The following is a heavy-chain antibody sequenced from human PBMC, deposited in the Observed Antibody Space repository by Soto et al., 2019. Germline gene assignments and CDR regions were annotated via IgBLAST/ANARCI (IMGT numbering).Heavy chain of an antibody. J-gene: IGHJ4*02. CDR1: GLTFSSYA. CDR2: MSGSGGYT. Sequence: EVQLLESGGGLVQPGGSLRLSCAASGLTFSSYAMSWVRQAPGKGLEWVSTMSGSGGYTYYADSVEGRFAISRDNSKNTLYLQMADLRAEDTAVYYCATFRFCTSTSCYGREGGFWGQGTLVTVSS. V-gene: IGHV3-23*01. D-gene: IGHD2-2*01. CDR3: ATFRFCTSTSCYGREGGF.